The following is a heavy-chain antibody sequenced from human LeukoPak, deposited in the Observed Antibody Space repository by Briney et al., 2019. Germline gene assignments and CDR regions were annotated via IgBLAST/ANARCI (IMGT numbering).Heavy chain of an antibody. CDR2: ISSSSSYI. Sequence: PGGSLRLSCAASGFTFSSYSMNWVRQAPGKGLEWVSAISSSSSYIYYADSVKGRFTISRDNAKNSLYLQTNSLIAEDTAVYYCARGGRWLLSRVDYWGQGTLVTVSS. CDR3: ARGGRWLLSRVDY. V-gene: IGHV3-21*01. CDR1: GFTFSSYS. D-gene: IGHD5-24*01. J-gene: IGHJ4*02.